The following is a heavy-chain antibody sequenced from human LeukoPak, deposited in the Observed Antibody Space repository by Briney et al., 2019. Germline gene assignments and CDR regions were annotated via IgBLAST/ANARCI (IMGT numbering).Heavy chain of an antibody. Sequence: GGSLRLSCAASGFTFSTSAMNWVRQAPGKGLEWVSSINQGATHIYYADSVRGRFTISRDNAKNSLYLQMSSLRAEDTAVYYCAREPSISGSLGHWGQGTLVTVSS. D-gene: IGHD1-26*01. J-gene: IGHJ4*02. CDR1: GFTFSTSA. CDR3: AREPSISGSLGH. CDR2: INQGATHI. V-gene: IGHV3-21*01.